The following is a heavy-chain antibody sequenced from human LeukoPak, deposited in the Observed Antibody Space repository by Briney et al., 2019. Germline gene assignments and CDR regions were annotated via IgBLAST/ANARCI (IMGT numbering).Heavy chain of an antibody. CDR2: ISYDGSNK. Sequence: GGSPRLSCAASGFTFSSYGMHWVRQAPGKGLEWVAVISYDGSNKYYADSVKGRFTISRDNSKNTLYLQMNSLRAEDTAVYYCAKENGKQWLVRWYFDYWGQGTLVTVSS. CDR3: AKENGKQWLVRWYFDY. V-gene: IGHV3-30*18. D-gene: IGHD6-19*01. CDR1: GFTFSSYG. J-gene: IGHJ4*02.